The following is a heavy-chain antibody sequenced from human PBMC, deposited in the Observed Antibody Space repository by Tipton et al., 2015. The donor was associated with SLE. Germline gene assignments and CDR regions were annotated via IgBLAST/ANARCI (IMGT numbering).Heavy chain of an antibody. CDR2: INPDGRET. D-gene: IGHD1-1*01. V-gene: IGHV3-74*01. CDR1: GFTFSRYS. Sequence: SLRLSCAASGFTFSRYSMHWVRQGSGKGLVWVSHINPDGRETNYADSVKGRFTISRDNGRNTLYLQMNSLAVGDTAFYYCARDHSGSGQAFDNWDQGILVTVFS. J-gene: IGHJ4*02. CDR3: ARDHSGSGQAFDN.